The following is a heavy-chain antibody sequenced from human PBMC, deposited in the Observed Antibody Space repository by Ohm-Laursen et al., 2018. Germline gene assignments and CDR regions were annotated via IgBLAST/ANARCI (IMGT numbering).Heavy chain of an antibody. Sequence: SLRLSCSASGFNFNTYEMNWVRQAPGKGLEWVSSISDSGGDTYYADSVKGRFTISRDNSKNTLYLQMNSLRADDTAVYYCANHRSATWVHKRFDYWGQGTLVTVSS. CDR2: ISDSGGDT. CDR3: ANHRSATWVHKRFDY. V-gene: IGHV3-23*01. D-gene: IGHD5-24*01. J-gene: IGHJ4*02. CDR1: GFNFNTYE.